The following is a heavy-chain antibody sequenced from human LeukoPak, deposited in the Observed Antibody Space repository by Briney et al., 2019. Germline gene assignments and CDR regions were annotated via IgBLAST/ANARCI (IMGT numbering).Heavy chain of an antibody. CDR2: IYTSGST. CDR3: ARDLHYDILTGYLSGAFDI. V-gene: IGHV4-4*07. CDR1: GGSISSYY. Sequence: PPETLSLTCTVSGGSISSYYWSWIRQPAGKGLEWIGRIYTSGSTNYNPSLKSRVTMSVDTSKNQFSLKLSSVTAADTAVYYCARDLHYDILTGYLSGAFDIWGQGTMVTVSS. J-gene: IGHJ3*02. D-gene: IGHD3-9*01.